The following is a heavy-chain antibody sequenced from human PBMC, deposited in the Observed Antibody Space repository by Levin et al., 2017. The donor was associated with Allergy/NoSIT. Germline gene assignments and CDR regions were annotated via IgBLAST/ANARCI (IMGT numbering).Heavy chain of an antibody. CDR1: GYTFTDYT. Sequence: LGESLKISCKASGYTFTDYTMNWVRQAPGKGLEWMGWINTNTGNPGYAHGFTGRFVFSLDTSVSTAYLQISSLEAEDTAFYYCARELRGGYSGYELSDWGQGTLVTVSS. CDR3: ARELRGGYSGYELSD. CDR2: INTNTGNP. J-gene: IGHJ4*02. D-gene: IGHD5-12*01. V-gene: IGHV7-4-1*02.